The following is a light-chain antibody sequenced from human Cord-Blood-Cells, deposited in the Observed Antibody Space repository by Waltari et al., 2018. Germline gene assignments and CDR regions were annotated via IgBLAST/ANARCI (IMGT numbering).Light chain of an antibody. V-gene: IGKV1-39*01. CDR1: QSISSY. CDR3: QQSYSTPFT. Sequence: TITCRASQSISSYLNWYQQKPGKVPKLLIYAASSLQSGVPSRFSGSGSGTDFTLTISSLQPEDFATYYCQQSYSTPFTFGPGTKVDIK. CDR2: AAS. J-gene: IGKJ3*01.